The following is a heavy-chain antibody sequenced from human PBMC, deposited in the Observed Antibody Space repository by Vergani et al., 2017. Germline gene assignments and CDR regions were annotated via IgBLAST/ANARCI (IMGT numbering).Heavy chain of an antibody. V-gene: IGHV1-69*12. Sequence: QVQLVQSGAEVKKPGSSVKVSCKASEGSVTNSAFTWVRQAPGQGLQWMGGIIPVFGTANYAQNFQGRVAIAADEYTNTVSMELRSLRSEDTAVYYCARGDFWDVHPYYYDHMYVWGKGTTVIVSS. CDR3: ARGDFWDVHPYYYDHMYV. D-gene: IGHD3-3*01. CDR2: IIPVFGTA. CDR1: EGSVTNSA. J-gene: IGHJ6*04.